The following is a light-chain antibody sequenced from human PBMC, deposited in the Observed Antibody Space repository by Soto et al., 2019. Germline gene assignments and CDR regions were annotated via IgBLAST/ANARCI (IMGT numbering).Light chain of an antibody. CDR3: CSYVGRNTYV. CDR1: SSHVGGYNY. Sequence: QSALTQPRSASGSPGQSITISCTGTSSHVGGYNYVSWYQQHPANAPKLIIFDVTKRPSGVPNRFSGSKSGNTPSLTISGLRAEDEADYYCCSYVGRNTYVFGTGTKLTVL. J-gene: IGLJ1*01. CDR2: DVT. V-gene: IGLV2-11*01.